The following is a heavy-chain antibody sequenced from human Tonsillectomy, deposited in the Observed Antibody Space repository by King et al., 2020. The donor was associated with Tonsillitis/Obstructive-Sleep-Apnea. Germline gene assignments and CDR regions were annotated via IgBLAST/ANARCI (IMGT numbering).Heavy chain of an antibody. CDR1: GFSLSTSGVG. J-gene: IGHJ5*02. V-gene: IGHV2-5*02. CDR2: IYWDDDK. Sequence: ITLKESGPTLVKPPQTLTLTCTFSGFSLSTSGVGVGWIRQPPGKALEWLALIYWDDDKRYSPSLKSRLTITKDTSKNQVVLTMTNMDPVDTATYYCARVTIFGVVIGYNWFDPWGQGTLVTVSS. CDR3: ARVTIFGVVIGYNWFDP. D-gene: IGHD3-3*01.